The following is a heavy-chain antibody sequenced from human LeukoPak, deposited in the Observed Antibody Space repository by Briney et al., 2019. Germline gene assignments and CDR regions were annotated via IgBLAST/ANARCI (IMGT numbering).Heavy chain of an antibody. V-gene: IGHV4-39*01. CDR2: IYYSGST. D-gene: IGHD3-22*01. J-gene: IGHJ4*02. CDR1: GGSIGSSSYY. CDR3: ARLVYDSSGYFDY. Sequence: SETLSLTCTVSGGSIGSSSYYWGWIRQPPGKGLEWIGSIYYSGSTCYNPSLKSRVTISVDTSKNQFSLKLSSVTAADTAVYYCARLVYDSSGYFDYWGQGTLVTVSS.